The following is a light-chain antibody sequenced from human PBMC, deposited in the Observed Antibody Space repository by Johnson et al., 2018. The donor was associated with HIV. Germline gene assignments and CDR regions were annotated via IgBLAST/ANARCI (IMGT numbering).Light chain of an antibody. J-gene: IGLJ1*01. Sequence: QSVLTQPPSVSAAPGQKVTISCSGSSSNIGNSYVSWYQQLPGTAPKLLIYDNNKRPSGIPDRFSGSKSGTSATLGITGLQTGDEADYYCGTWDSSLSAGCVFGTATNVTVL. CDR2: DNN. CDR1: SSNIGNSY. CDR3: GTWDSSLSAGCV. V-gene: IGLV1-51*01.